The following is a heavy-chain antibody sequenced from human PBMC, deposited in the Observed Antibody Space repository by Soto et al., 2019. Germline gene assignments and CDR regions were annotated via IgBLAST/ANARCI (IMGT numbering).Heavy chain of an antibody. Sequence: PSETLSPTCTVSGGSISSSSYYWGWIRQPPGKGLEWIGRIYYSGSTYYNPSLKSRVTISVDTSKNQFSLKLSSATAADTAVYYCASQQLIYYYYGMDVWGQGTTVT. V-gene: IGHV4-39*01. CDR1: GGSISSSSYY. CDR3: ASQQLIYYYYGMDV. J-gene: IGHJ6*02. D-gene: IGHD6-13*01. CDR2: IYYSGST.